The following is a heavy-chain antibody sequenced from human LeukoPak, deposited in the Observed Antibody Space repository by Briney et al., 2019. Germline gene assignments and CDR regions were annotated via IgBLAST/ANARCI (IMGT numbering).Heavy chain of an antibody. V-gene: IGHV4-4*07. CDR2: IYTSGST. J-gene: IGHJ6*03. Sequence: SGTLSLTCTVSGGSISSYYWSWVRQPAGKGLEWTGRIYTSGSTNYNPSLKSRVTMSVDTSKNQFSLQLSSVPAAATAVYYCARVRHYYDSSGYYTPNYYYYYYMDVWGKGTTVTVSS. D-gene: IGHD3-22*01. CDR3: ARVRHYYDSSGYYTPNYYYYYYMDV. CDR1: GGSISSYY.